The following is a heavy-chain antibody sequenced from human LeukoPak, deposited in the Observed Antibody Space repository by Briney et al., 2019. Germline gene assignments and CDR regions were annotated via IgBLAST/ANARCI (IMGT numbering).Heavy chain of an antibody. J-gene: IGHJ4*02. Sequence: SETPSLTCAVYGGSFSGYYWSWIRQPPGKGLEWIGEINHSGSTNYNPSLKSRVTISVDTPKNQFSLKLSSVTAADTAVYYCARGRYCSSTSCYLDYWGQGTLVTVSS. V-gene: IGHV4-34*01. CDR3: ARGRYCSSTSCYLDY. D-gene: IGHD2-2*01. CDR1: GGSFSGYY. CDR2: INHSGST.